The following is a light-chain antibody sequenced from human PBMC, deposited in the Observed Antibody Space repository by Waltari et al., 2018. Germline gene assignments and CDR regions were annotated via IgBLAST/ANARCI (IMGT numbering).Light chain of an antibody. CDR3: QALGSNRWV. CDR1: ILGGKY. V-gene: IGLV3-1*01. CDR2: QDI. J-gene: IGLJ3*02. Sequence: SSELTQPPSVSVSPGQTASIPCSGVILGGKYASWYQHKPGQSPLLVIYQDINRPSGIPERFSGSKSGNTATLTISGTQAMDDADYYCQALGSNRWVFGGGTKLTVL.